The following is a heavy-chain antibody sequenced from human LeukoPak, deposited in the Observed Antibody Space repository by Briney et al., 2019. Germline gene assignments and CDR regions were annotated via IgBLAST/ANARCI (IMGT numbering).Heavy chain of an antibody. J-gene: IGHJ4*02. D-gene: IGHD6-19*01. CDR1: GFTFSTYW. CDR3: AGHSGWIFHY. CDR2: IKQDGTET. V-gene: IGHV3-7*01. Sequence: GGSLRLSCAASGFTFSTYWMNWVRQAPGKGLEWVANIKQDGTETYYVDSVKGRFTISRDNAKNSLYLQMNSLRAGDTAVYYCAGHSGWIFHYWGQGTLVTVSS.